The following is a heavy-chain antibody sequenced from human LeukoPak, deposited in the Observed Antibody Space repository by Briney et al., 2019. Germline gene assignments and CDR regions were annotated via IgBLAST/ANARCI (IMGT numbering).Heavy chain of an antibody. J-gene: IGHJ4*02. CDR3: ARGKVVAGTPGQNSWDS. CDR2: ISHTGGI. CDR1: GGSFSGHS. V-gene: IGHV4-34*01. Sequence: KASETLSLTCAVYGGSFSGHSWSWIRQAPGKGLEWIGEISHTGGINYNPSLKSRVTISADTSKNQFSLRLTSVTAADTAVYYCARGKVVAGTPGQNSWDSWGQGTLVTVSS. D-gene: IGHD6-19*01.